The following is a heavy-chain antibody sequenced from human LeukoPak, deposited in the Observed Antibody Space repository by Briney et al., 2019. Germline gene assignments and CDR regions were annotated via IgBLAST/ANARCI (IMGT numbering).Heavy chain of an antibody. V-gene: IGHV5-51*01. CDR3: ARCIDFPLYYIDV. J-gene: IGHJ6*03. Sequence: GESLQISCKGSGYSFTSYWIGWVRQMPGKGLEWMGIIYPGDSDTRYSPSFQGQVTISADKSISTAYLQWSSLKASDTAMYYCARCIDFPLYYIDVWGKGTTVTVSS. D-gene: IGHD3-3*01. CDR2: IYPGDSDT. CDR1: GYSFTSYW.